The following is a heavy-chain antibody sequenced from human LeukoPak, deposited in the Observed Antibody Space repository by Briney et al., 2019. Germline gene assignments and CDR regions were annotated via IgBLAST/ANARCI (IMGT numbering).Heavy chain of an antibody. CDR1: GGTFSSYA. V-gene: IGHV1-69*13. Sequence: ASVKVSCKASGGTFSSYAISWVRQAPGQGLEWMGGIIPIFGTANYAQKFQGRVTITADESTSTVYMELSSLRSEDTAVYYCARGKTETPDFWSGYLAQYYFDYWGQGTLVTVSS. D-gene: IGHD3-3*01. J-gene: IGHJ4*02. CDR3: ARGKTETPDFWSGYLAQYYFDY. CDR2: IIPIFGTA.